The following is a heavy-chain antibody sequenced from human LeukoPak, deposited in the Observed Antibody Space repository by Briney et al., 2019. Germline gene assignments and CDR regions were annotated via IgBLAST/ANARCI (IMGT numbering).Heavy chain of an antibody. D-gene: IGHD2-21*01. J-gene: IGHJ3*02. CDR3: ARDSRLAYCGGDCSDAFDI. CDR2: IIPILSIA. CDR1: GGTFSSYT. V-gene: IGHV1-69*04. Sequence: SVKVSCKASGGTFSSYTISWVRQAPGQGLEWMGRIIPILSIANYAQKFQGRVTITADKSTSTAYMELSSLRSEDTAVYYCARDSRLAYCGGDCSDAFDIWGQGTMVTVSS.